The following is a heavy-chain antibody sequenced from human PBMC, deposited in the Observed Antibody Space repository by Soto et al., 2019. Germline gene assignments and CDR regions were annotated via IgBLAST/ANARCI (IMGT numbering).Heavy chain of an antibody. CDR3: ARSYCSGGSCSGIDI. J-gene: IGHJ3*02. Sequence: ASVKVSCKASGYTFTSYGISWVRQAPGQGLEWMGWISAYNGNTNYAQKLQGRVTMTTDTSTSTAYMELRSLRSDDTAVYYCARSYCSGGSCSGIDIWGQGTMVTVSS. CDR1: GYTFTSYG. D-gene: IGHD2-15*01. V-gene: IGHV1-18*01. CDR2: ISAYNGNT.